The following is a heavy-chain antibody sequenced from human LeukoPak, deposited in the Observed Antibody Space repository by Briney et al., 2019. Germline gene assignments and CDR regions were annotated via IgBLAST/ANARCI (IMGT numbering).Heavy chain of an antibody. V-gene: IGHV4-59*01. CDR3: ARGGKWLLLRN. CDR1: GGSISSYY. J-gene: IGHJ4*02. D-gene: IGHD3-22*01. CDR2: IYYSGST. Sequence: SETLSLTCTVSGGSISSYYWSWIRQPPGKGLEWIGYIYYSGSTNYNPSLKSRVTISVDTSKNQFSLKLSSVPAADTAVYYCARGGKWLLLRNWGQGTLVTVSS.